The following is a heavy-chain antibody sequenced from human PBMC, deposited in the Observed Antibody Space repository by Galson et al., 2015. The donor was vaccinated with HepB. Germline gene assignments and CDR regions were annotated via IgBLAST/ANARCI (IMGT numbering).Heavy chain of an antibody. Sequence: SLRLSCAASGFTFSSYTMNWIRLAPGKGPEWVSSISSSSYYIDYADSVKGRFTISRDNAKKSLYLQMNSLRAEDTAVYFCASGSSSRWLLDYWGQGALVTVSS. CDR1: GFTFSSYT. V-gene: IGHV3-21*01. CDR2: ISSSSYYI. D-gene: IGHD6-13*01. CDR3: ASGSSSRWLLDY. J-gene: IGHJ4*02.